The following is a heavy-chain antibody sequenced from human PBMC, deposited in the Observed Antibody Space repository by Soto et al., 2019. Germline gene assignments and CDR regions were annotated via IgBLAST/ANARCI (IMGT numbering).Heavy chain of an antibody. CDR2: IYPGDSDT. V-gene: IGHV5-51*01. Sequence: PGESLKISWKGSGYTFTDYWIGWVRQLPGKGLEWMGIIYPGDSDTKYSPSFQGQVTITADKSTSTAYLQWNTLKASDTAMYYCARHIRNFRYHDHAVDVWGQGTTVTVSS. CDR3: ARHIRNFRYHDHAVDV. D-gene: IGHD1-1*01. CDR1: GYTFTDYW. J-gene: IGHJ6*02.